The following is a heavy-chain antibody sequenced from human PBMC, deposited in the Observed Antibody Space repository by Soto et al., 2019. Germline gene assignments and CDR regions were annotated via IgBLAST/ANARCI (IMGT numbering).Heavy chain of an antibody. Sequence: QVQLQESGPGLVKPSGTLSLTCAVSSGSISSNNWWSWVRQPPGKGLEWIGEIYHSGSTNYNPSLNSRVTISGDKSKNQFSLKLSSVTAADTAVYYCARADCSGGSCYSSANWFDPWGQGTLVTVSS. V-gene: IGHV4-4*02. CDR1: SGSISSNNW. J-gene: IGHJ5*02. CDR2: IYHSGST. D-gene: IGHD2-15*01. CDR3: ARADCSGGSCYSSANWFDP.